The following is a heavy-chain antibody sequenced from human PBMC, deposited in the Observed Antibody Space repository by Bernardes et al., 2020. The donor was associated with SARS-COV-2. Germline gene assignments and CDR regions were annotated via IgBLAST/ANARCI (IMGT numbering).Heavy chain of an antibody. J-gene: IGHJ2*01. Sequence: TLSLTCTVSDGSISGGFYYWSWIRQHPGKGLEWIGYIYSSGSTFYNPSLKSRLAISIDTSKNQFSLRLNSVTAADTAVYYCARFRNWYFDLWGRGTLVTVSS. V-gene: IGHV4-31*03. CDR2: IYSSGST. CDR3: ARFRNWYFDL. CDR1: DGSISGGFYY.